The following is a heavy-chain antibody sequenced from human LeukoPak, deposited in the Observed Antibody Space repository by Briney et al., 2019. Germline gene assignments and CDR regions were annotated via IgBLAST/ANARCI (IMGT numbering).Heavy chain of an antibody. CDR3: AFTYYYDSSGYPTKFDY. J-gene: IGHJ4*02. CDR1: GYTFTSYG. Sequence: ASVKVSCKASGYTFTSYGISWVRQAPGQGLEWMGWISAYNGNTNYAQKLQGRVTMTTDTFTSTAYMELRSLRSDDTAVYYCAFTYYYDSSGYPTKFDYWGQGTLVTVSS. CDR2: ISAYNGNT. D-gene: IGHD3-22*01. V-gene: IGHV1-18*01.